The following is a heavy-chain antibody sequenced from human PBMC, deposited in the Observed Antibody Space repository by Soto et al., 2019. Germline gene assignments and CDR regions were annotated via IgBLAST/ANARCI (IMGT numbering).Heavy chain of an antibody. J-gene: IGHJ4*02. D-gene: IGHD1-26*01. CDR2: TNQDGSEK. V-gene: IGHV3-7*04. CDR1: GLSFRSDW. Sequence: EDQLVESGGGLVQPGGSLRLTCAVSGLSFRSDWMNWVRQAPGKGLEWVAHTNQDGSEKYYLDSVKGRFTIFRDNAKNSLYLQMNSLRAEDTAVYYCSGGVGDAIWGQGTLVTVSS. CDR3: SGGVGDAI.